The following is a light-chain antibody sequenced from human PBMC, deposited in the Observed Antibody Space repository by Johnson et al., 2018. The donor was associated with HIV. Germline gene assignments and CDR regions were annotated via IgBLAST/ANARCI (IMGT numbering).Light chain of an antibody. CDR2: DND. Sequence: SALTQPPSVSAAPGQTVTISCSGSYSNIGSNYVSWYQQLPGTAPKLLLYDNDKRPSGISDRFSASKSGTSATLGITGLQTGDEADYYCGTWDSYLTAGVFGSGTKVTVL. CDR1: YSNIGSNY. J-gene: IGLJ1*01. V-gene: IGLV1-51*01. CDR3: GTWDSYLTAGV.